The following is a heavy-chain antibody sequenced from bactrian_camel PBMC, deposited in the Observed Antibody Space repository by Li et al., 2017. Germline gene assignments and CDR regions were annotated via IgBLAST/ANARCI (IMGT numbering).Heavy chain of an antibody. Sequence: DSVKGRFVISKDNAKNTLYLQMNSLKPEDTAMYYCAADTVLTQAPVEAVTGLGYRGQGTQVTVS. V-gene: IGHV3-2*01. J-gene: IGHJ6*01. CDR3: AADTVLTQAPVEAVTGLGY. D-gene: IGHD7*01.